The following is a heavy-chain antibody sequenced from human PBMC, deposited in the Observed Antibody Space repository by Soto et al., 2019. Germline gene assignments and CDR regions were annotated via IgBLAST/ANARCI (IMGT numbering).Heavy chain of an antibody. CDR2: IVPIVDTS. J-gene: IGHJ4*02. V-gene: IGHV1-69*12. D-gene: IGHD5-12*01. Sequence: QVQLVQSGAEVRQPASSVKVSCKTSGGTFSSYAISWVRQAPGQGLEWMGGIVPIVDTSTYAQKFQGRVTLTADESTSTVYMELSSLRSDDTAVYYCVRVVAIPGYPDNWGQGTLVTDSS. CDR3: VRVVAIPGYPDN. CDR1: GGTFSSYA.